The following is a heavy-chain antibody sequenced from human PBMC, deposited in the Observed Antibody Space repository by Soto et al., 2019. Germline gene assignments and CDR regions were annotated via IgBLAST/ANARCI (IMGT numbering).Heavy chain of an antibody. CDR2: ISGSGGST. D-gene: IGHD2-8*01. Sequence: GGSLRLSCAASGFTFSSYAMSWVRQAPGKGLEWVSAISGSGGSTYYADSVKGRFTISRDNSKNTLYLQMNSLRAEDTAVYYCAKSGLMVYAINVYYFDYWGQGTLVTVSS. V-gene: IGHV3-23*01. CDR3: AKSGLMVYAINVYYFDY. J-gene: IGHJ4*02. CDR1: GFTFSSYA.